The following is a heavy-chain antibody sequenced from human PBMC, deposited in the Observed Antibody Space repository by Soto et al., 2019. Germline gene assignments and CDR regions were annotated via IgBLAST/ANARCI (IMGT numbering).Heavy chain of an antibody. J-gene: IGHJ4*02. V-gene: IGHV3-7*01. CDR3: ARGVRFQGRVYYLDF. CDR1: GFTFSSYW. Sequence: VQLVESGGGLVQPGGSLRLSCAASGFTFSSYWMSWVRQAPGKGLEWVANIKQDESEKDYVDSVKGRFTISRDNAKKSLYLEMNSLRAEDTAVYYCARGVRFQGRVYYLDFWGQGTLVTVSS. CDR2: IKQDESEK. D-gene: IGHD3-10*01.